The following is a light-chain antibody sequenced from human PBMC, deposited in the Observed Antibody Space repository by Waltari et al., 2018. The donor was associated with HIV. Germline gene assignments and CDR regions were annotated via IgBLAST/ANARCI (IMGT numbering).Light chain of an antibody. V-gene: IGKV3-15*01. CDR3: QHYSNWPPWT. CDR2: GAS. J-gene: IGKJ1*01. Sequence: EILMTQFPDTLYVSPGERVTLSCRASQSVGANLAWYQQKPGQAPRLLIYGASFTATDISDRFSGSGSGTDFTLTINSLQSEDFAVYYCQHYSNWPPWTFGPGTRVEMK. CDR1: QSVGAN.